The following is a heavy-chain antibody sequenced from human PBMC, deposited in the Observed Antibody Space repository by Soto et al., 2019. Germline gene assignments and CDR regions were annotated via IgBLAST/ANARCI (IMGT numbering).Heavy chain of an antibody. CDR1: ASIFSGYG. Sequence: QEQLVQSGGGVVQPGRSLRLSCAASASIFSGYGMHWVRQAPGKGLEWVAVIWCDGSKKYYADSVKGRFTISRDNSNNMLYLQMDSLRAEDTAVYYCARDSIGGTAFRGFCDYWGQGTLVTVSS. V-gene: IGHV3-33*01. D-gene: IGHD1-7*01. CDR3: ARDSIGGTAFRGFCDY. J-gene: IGHJ4*02. CDR2: IWCDGSKK.